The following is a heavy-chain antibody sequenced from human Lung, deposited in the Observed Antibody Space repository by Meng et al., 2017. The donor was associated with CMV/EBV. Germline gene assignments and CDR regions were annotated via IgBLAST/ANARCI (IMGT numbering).Heavy chain of an antibody. V-gene: IGHV3-53*01. CDR2: IYDTGDR. CDR1: GFTISSSF. D-gene: IGHD6-13*01. Sequence: GESLKISCAASGFTISSSFMTWVRQAPGKGLEWVSLIYDTGDRYFAASVKGRFTMSRDNSRNTLYLQMSSLRAEDTAVYYCASQAGIATYYYYGMDVWGQGTTAXVSS. J-gene: IGHJ6*02. CDR3: ASQAGIATYYYYGMDV.